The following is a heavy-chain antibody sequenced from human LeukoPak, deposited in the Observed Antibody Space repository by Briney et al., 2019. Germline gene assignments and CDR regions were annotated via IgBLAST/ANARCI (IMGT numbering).Heavy chain of an antibody. J-gene: IGHJ4*02. Sequence: GGSLRLSCAASGFTFSNAWMSWVRQAPGKGLEWVGRIKSKTDGGTTDYAAPVKGRFTISRDDSKNTLYLQMNSLRAEDTAVYYCASYSGSSPKTYYFDYWGQGTLVTVSS. CDR3: ASYSGSSPKTYYFDY. CDR2: IKSKTDGGTT. CDR1: GFTFSNAW. D-gene: IGHD1-26*01. V-gene: IGHV3-15*01.